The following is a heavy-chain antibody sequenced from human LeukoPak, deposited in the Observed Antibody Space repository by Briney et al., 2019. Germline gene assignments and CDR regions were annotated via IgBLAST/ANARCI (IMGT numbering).Heavy chain of an antibody. CDR2: INHSGST. J-gene: IGHJ3*02. V-gene: IGHV4-34*01. CDR1: GGSLSGYY. Sequence: SETLSLTCAVYGGSLSGYYGSWIRQPPGKGLEWIGEINHSGSTNYNPSLKSRVTISVDTSKNQFSLKLSSVTAADTAVYYCAGGNTEVSRFDAFDIWGQGTMVTVYS. D-gene: IGHD3-3*01. CDR3: AGGNTEVSRFDAFDI.